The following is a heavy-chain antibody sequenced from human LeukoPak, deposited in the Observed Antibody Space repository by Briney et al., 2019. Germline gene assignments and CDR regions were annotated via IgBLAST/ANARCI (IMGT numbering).Heavy chain of an antibody. V-gene: IGHV3-11*01. CDR2: ISSSGSTI. CDR1: GFTFSDYY. Sequence: GGSLRLSCAASGFTFSDYYMSWLRQAPGKGLEWVSYISSSGSTIYYADSVKGRFTISRDNAKNSLYLQMNSLRAEDTAVYYCARDFIGLGRTHGLASREYYFDYWGQGTLVTVSS. CDR3: ARDFIGLGRTHGLASREYYFDY. J-gene: IGHJ4*02. D-gene: IGHD6-19*01.